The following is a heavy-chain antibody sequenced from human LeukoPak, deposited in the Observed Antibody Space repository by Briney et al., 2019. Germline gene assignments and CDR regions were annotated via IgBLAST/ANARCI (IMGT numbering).Heavy chain of an antibody. D-gene: IGHD3-3*01. CDR3: ARGGGTDFWSGSLYYYYYMDV. V-gene: IGHV1-69*13. J-gene: IGHJ6*03. CDR2: IIPIFGTA. CDR1: GGTFSSYA. Sequence: SVKVSCKASGGTFSSYAISWGRQAPGQGLEWMGGIIPIFGTANYAQKFQGRVTITADESTSTAYMELSSLRSEDTAVYYCARGGGTDFWSGSLYYYYYMDVWGKGTTVTVSS.